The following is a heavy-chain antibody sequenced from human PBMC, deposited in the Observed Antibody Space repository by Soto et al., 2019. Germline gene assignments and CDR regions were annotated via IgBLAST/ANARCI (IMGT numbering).Heavy chain of an antibody. D-gene: IGHD3-16*02. CDR2: IYYSGST. Sequence: PSETLSLTCTVSGGSISSYYWSWIRQPPGKGLEWIGYIYYSGSTNYNPSLKSRVTISVDTSKNQFSLKLSSVTAADTAVYYCARVSSLRNYYYGMDVWGQGTKVTVS. CDR1: GGSISSYY. V-gene: IGHV4-59*01. J-gene: IGHJ6*02. CDR3: ARVSSLRNYYYGMDV.